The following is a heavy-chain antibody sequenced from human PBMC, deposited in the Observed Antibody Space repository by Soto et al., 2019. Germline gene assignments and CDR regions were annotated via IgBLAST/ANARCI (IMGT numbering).Heavy chain of an antibody. CDR3: ARSLAYCGGDCYYFDY. Sequence: SETLSLTCTVSGGSVSSYYWSWIRQPPGKGLEWIGYIYYSGSTNYNPSLKSRVTISVDTSKNQFPLKLSSVTAADTAVYYCARSLAYCGGDCYYFDYWGQGTLVTVSS. D-gene: IGHD2-21*02. J-gene: IGHJ4*02. CDR2: IYYSGST. V-gene: IGHV4-59*02. CDR1: GGSVSSYY.